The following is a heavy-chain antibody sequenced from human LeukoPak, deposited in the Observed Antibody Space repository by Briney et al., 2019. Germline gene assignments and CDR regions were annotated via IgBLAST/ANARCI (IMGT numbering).Heavy chain of an antibody. CDR1: GGSISSGDYY. D-gene: IGHD4-23*01. CDR3: ARWLTPERFDY. J-gene: IGHJ4*02. V-gene: IGHV4-30-4*08. Sequence: SETLSLTCTVSGGSISSGDYYWSWIRQPPGKGLEWIGYIYYSGTTYYNPSLKSRVTISIDTSKNQFSLKLSSVTAADTAVYYCARWLTPERFDYWGQGTLDTVSS. CDR2: IYYSGTT.